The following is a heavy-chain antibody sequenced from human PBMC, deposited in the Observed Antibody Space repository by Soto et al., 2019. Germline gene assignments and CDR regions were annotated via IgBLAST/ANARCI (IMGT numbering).Heavy chain of an antibody. CDR3: ARDPIWTYTWNYARLNYLDP. V-gene: IGHV1-3*04. CDR1: GYTFTSYA. CDR2: IHTAKGNT. Sequence: GASVKVSCKASGYTFTSYAMHWLRQAPGQTLEWMGWIHTAKGNTKYSQKFEARVTLTRDTAAGTAYMELNSLRSDDTAVHYCARDPIWTYTWNYARLNYLDPWGQGTLVTVSS. D-gene: IGHD1-7*01. J-gene: IGHJ5*02.